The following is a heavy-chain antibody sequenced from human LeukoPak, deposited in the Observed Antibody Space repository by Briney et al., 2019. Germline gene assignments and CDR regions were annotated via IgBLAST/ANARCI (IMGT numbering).Heavy chain of an antibody. D-gene: IGHD2-2*01. CDR1: GFTFSSYA. Sequence: GGSLRLSCAASGFTFSSYAMSWVRQAPGKGLEWVAVISSDGSSENYADPVEGRFTISRDNSKNTLYLQMNTLRAEDTAVYYCAREKYCTSTDCLHGRFYFNYWGQGTLVTVPS. CDR2: ISSDGSSE. V-gene: IGHV3-30*04. J-gene: IGHJ4*02. CDR3: AREKYCTSTDCLHGRFYFNY.